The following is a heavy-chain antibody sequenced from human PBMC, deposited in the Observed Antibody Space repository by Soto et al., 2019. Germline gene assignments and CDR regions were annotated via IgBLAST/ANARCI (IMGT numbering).Heavy chain of an antibody. J-gene: IGHJ6*02. V-gene: IGHV1-18*04. CDR2: ISGKNGNT. CDR1: GYTFISHG. D-gene: IGHD2-15*01. Sequence: QVQLVQSGVEVKKPGASVKVSCKASGYTFISHGISWVRQAPGQGLEWMGWISGKNGNTNYAQKLQGQATVTTETYTSTAYMGLRRMRSEDTAVYSCARVSSSFVVVPDNGMDVWSPGATVSVSS. CDR3: ARVSSSFVVVPDNGMDV.